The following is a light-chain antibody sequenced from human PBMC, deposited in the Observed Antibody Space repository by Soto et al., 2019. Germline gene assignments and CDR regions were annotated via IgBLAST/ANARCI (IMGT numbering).Light chain of an antibody. CDR3: GAWDDSLSGWV. V-gene: IGLV1-40*01. CDR1: SSNFGAGFD. CDR2: GIT. Sequence: QSVLTQPPSVSGAPGQWVTISCTGSSSNFGAGFDVHWYQQLPGTAPKLLIYGITNRPSGVPDRFSGSKSATSASLAISGLRSDDEADYYCGAWDDSLSGWVFGGGTKVTVL. J-gene: IGLJ3*02.